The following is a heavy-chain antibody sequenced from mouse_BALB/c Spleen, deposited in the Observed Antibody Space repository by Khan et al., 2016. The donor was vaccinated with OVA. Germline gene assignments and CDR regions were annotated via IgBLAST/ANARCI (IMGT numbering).Heavy chain of an antibody. CDR2: ISFSGST. CDR1: GYSITSDFA. V-gene: IGHV3-2*02. D-gene: IGHD2-2*01. Sequence: VQLKESGPGLVKPSQSLSLTCTVTGYSITSDFAWNWVRQFPGNKLEWMGYISFSGSTSYDPSLKSRLSITRDTSKNQFFLQLNSVTTEYTATYYCIRSVYYAYAYAMDYWGQGISVTVSS. J-gene: IGHJ4*01. CDR3: IRSVYYAYAYAMDY.